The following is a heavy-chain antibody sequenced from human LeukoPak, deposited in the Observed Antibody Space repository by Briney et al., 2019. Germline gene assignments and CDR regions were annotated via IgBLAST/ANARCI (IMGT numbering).Heavy chain of an antibody. V-gene: IGHV3-53*01. J-gene: IGHJ4*02. CDR1: GFSVSGNF. D-gene: IGHD3-22*01. CDR3: ARGRSRSSSGWYFDY. Sequence: GGSLRLSCTASGFSVSGNFMTWVRQAPGKCLEWISFIYAGGTTSYSDAVKGRFTLSRNNSKNTIYLQLNSLRVEDTAVYYCARGRSRSSSGWYFDYWGQGTLVTVSS. CDR2: IYAGGTT.